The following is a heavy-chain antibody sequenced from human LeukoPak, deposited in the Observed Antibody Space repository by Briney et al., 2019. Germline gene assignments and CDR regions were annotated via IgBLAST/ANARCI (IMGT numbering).Heavy chain of an antibody. V-gene: IGHV3-74*01. J-gene: IGHJ4*02. CDR2: INHDGSST. CDR1: GFTFSSYW. D-gene: IGHD3-22*01. CDR3: VRDWGYDSSGYWQKYFDT. Sequence: GGSRRLSCAASGFTFSSYWMSWVRQAPGKGLVWVSRINHDGSSTNYADSVKGRFTISRDNAKNTLYLQMNSLRAEDTAVYYCVRDWGYDSSGYWQKYFDTWGQGTLVTVSS.